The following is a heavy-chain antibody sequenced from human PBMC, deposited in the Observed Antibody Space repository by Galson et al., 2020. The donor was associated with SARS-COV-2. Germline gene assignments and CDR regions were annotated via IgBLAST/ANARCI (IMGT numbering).Heavy chain of an antibody. D-gene: IGHD6-19*01. CDR1: VGSFSGYQ. V-gene: IGHV4-34*01. J-gene: IGHJ3*02. Sequence: SETLSLTCAVYVGSFSGYQWSWIHQPPGKGLEWIGEINDSGSTNYNPSLKSRVTISVDTSKNQFSLKLTSVTAADTAVYYCARDSRVSSGWPHDAFDIWGQGTMVTVSS. CDR3: ARDSRVSSGWPHDAFDI. CDR2: INDSGST.